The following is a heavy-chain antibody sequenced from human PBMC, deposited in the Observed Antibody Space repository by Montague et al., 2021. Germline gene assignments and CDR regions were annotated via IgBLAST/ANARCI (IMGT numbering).Heavy chain of an antibody. CDR2: TYTGGSA. J-gene: IGHJ4*02. V-gene: IGHV3-53*01. CDR1: GFNVNSHY. Sequence: SLSLSWAASGFNVNSHYMSWVRQAPGKGLEWVSVTYTGGSAYYADSVKGRFTVTRDSSKNMVYLQMDSLRAEDTAVYFCARGESNTSSLDYWGQGTLVTVSS. D-gene: IGHD3-10*01. CDR3: ARGESNTSSLDY.